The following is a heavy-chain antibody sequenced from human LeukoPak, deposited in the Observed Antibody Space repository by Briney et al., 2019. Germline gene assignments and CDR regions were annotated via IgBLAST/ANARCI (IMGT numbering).Heavy chain of an antibody. D-gene: IGHD1-26*01. CDR2: ISSSSSYI. Sequence: GGSLRHSCAASGFTFSSYSMNWVRQAPGKGLEWVSSISSSSSYIYYADSVKGRFTISRDNSKNTLYLQMNSLRAEDTAVYYCAKGGVYSGSYWGPDYWGQGTLVTVSS. V-gene: IGHV3-21*04. CDR1: GFTFSSYS. J-gene: IGHJ4*02. CDR3: AKGGVYSGSYWGPDY.